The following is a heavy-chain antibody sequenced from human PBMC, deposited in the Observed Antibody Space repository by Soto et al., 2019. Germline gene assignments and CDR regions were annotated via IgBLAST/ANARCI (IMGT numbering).Heavy chain of an antibody. CDR2: ISWDGGTT. V-gene: IGHV3-43*01. J-gene: IGHJ5*02. CDR1: GFTFEDYT. CDR3: AKDGSQKDDDGNWLGP. D-gene: IGHD3-16*01. Sequence: EVQLVESGGDVVQPGGSLRLSCAASGFTFEDYTIHWVRQAPGKALEWVSLISWDGGTTYYTHSVKGRFTISRDNSKNSLYLQMNSLRPEDTALYYCAKDGSQKDDDGNWLGPWGQGTLVTVSS.